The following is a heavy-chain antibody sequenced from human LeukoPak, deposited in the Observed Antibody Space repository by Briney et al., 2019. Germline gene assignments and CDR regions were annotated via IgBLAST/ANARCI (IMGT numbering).Heavy chain of an antibody. V-gene: IGHV1-69*04. D-gene: IGHD4-17*01. Sequence: ASVKVSCKASGGTFSSYAISWVRQAPGQGLEWMGRIIPILGIANYAQKFQGRVTITADESTSTAYMELSSLRSEDTAVYHCARVQHTVTDVFDYWGQGTLVTVSS. CDR3: ARVQHTVTDVFDY. CDR2: IIPILGIA. J-gene: IGHJ4*02. CDR1: GGTFSSYA.